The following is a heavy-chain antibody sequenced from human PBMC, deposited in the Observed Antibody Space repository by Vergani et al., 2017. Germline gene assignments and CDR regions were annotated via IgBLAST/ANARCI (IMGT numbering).Heavy chain of an antibody. Sequence: EVQLVQSGAEVKKPGESLKISCKGSGYSFTSYWIGWVRQMPGKGLEWLGIIYPGDSDTRYSPSFQGQVTISADKSISTAYRQWSSLNDSDTAMYYCARIYSSGWYGGSFDIWGQGTLVTVSS. CDR1: GYSFTSYW. CDR3: ARIYSSGWYGGSFDI. V-gene: IGHV5-51*01. CDR2: IYPGDSDT. D-gene: IGHD6-19*01. J-gene: IGHJ3*02.